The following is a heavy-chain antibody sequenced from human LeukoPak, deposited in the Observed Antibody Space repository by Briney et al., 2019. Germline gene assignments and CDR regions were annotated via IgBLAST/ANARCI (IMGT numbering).Heavy chain of an antibody. CDR3: ARALGGTAGYYFDY. CDR1: GGSFSGYY. J-gene: IGHJ4*02. Sequence: SETLSLTCAVYGGSFSGYYWSWIRQPPGKGLEWIGEINHSGSTNYNPSLKSRVTISVDTSKNQFSLKLSSVTAADTAVYYCARALGGTAGYYFDYWGQGTLVAVSS. V-gene: IGHV4-34*01. D-gene: IGHD2-21*02. CDR2: INHSGST.